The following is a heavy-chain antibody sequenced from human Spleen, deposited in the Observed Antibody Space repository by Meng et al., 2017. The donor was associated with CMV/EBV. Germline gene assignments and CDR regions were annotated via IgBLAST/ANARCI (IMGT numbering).Heavy chain of an antibody. CDR1: GYTFTSYG. J-gene: IGHJ4*02. CDR3: ARDRDRKKDY. V-gene: IGHV1-18*01. CDR2: ISGYSGDT. D-gene: IGHD3-10*01. Sequence: VCCRASGYTFTSYGVSWVRQAPGQGLEWMGWISGYSGDTKYAERLQGRVTITTDTSTSTAYMELRSLRSDDTAVYYCARDRDRKKDYWGQGTPVTVSS.